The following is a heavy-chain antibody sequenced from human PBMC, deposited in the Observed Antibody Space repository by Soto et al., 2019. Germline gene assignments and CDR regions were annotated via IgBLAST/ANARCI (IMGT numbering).Heavy chain of an antibody. CDR2: IYWDDDK. CDR3: AHTYYYDSSGYSDAFDI. CDR1: GFSLSTSGVG. Sequence: SGPTLVNPTHTRTLTCTFSGFSLSTSGVGVGWIRQPPGKALEWLALIYWDDDKRYSPSLKSRLTITKDTSKNQVVLTMTNMEPVDTATYYCAHTYYYDSSGYSDAFDIWGQGTMVTVSS. D-gene: IGHD3-22*01. J-gene: IGHJ3*02. V-gene: IGHV2-5*02.